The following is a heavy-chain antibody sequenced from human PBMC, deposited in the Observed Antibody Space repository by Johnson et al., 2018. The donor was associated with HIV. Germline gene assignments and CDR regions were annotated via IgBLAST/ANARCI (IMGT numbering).Heavy chain of an antibody. Sequence: QVQLVESGGGVVQPGMSLRLSCAASGFTFSSYAMHWVRQAPGKGLEWVAVISYDGSNKYYADSVKGRFTISRDNSKNTLYLQMNSLRAEDTAVYYCAKTWDDYDDAFDIWGQGTMVTVSS. V-gene: IGHV3-30-3*02. CDR3: AKTWDDYDDAFDI. CDR1: GFTFSSYA. J-gene: IGHJ3*02. D-gene: IGHD4/OR15-4a*01. CDR2: ISYDGSNK.